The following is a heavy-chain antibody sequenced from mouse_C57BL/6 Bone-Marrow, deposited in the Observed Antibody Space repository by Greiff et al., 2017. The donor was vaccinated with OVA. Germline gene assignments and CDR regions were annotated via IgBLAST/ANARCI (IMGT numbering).Heavy chain of an antibody. CDR2: ISDGGSYT. CDR3: ARDRADSSGSD. D-gene: IGHD3-2*02. CDR1: GFTFSSYA. Sequence: EVMLVESGGGLVKPGGSLKLSCAASGFTFSSYAMSWVRQTPEKRLEWVATISDGGSYTYYPDNVKGRFTISRDNAKNNLYLQMSHLKSEDTAMYYCARDRADSSGSDRGQGTLVTVSA. J-gene: IGHJ3*01. V-gene: IGHV5-4*01.